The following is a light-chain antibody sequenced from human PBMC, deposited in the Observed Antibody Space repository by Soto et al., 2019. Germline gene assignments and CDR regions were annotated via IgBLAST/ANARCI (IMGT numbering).Light chain of an antibody. CDR1: SSNIGSNF. CDR2: DND. J-gene: IGLJ1*01. CDR3: GAPASSLSAYV. Sequence: PSVSAAPGQKVTTSCSGSSSNIGSNFVAWYQQLPGTAPKLLIFDNDNRPSGIPDRFSGSKSGTSATLGTAGLQTGVDADYYGGAPASSLSAYVFGIGSKV. V-gene: IGLV1-51*01.